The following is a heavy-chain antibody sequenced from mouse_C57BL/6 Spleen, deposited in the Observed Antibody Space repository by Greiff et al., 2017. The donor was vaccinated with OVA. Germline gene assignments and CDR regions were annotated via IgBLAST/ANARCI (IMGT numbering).Heavy chain of an antibody. V-gene: IGHV1-50*01. CDR3: AREGTRTMDY. D-gene: IGHD3-3*01. Sequence: QVQLQQPGAELVKPGASVKLSCKASGYTFTSYWMPWVKQRPGQGLEWIGEIDPSDSYTTYNQKFKGKATLTVDTSSSTAYMQLSSLTSEDAADYYCAREGTRTMDYWGQGTSVTVSS. CDR2: IDPSDSYT. CDR1: GYTFTSYW. J-gene: IGHJ4*01.